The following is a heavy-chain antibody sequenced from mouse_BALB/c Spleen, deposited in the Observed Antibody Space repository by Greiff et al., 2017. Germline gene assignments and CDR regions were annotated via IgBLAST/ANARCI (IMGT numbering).Heavy chain of an antibody. CDR3: ARGSYGYGSYAMDY. CDR1: GYTFTSYT. Sequence: QVQLKESGAELARPGASVKMSCKASGYTFTSYTMHWVKQRPGQGLEWIGYINPSSGYTNYNQKFKDKATLTADKSSSTAYMQLSSLTSEDSAVYYCARGSYGYGSYAMDYWGQGTSVTVSS. V-gene: IGHV1-4*01. CDR2: INPSSGYT. D-gene: IGHD2-2*01. J-gene: IGHJ4*01.